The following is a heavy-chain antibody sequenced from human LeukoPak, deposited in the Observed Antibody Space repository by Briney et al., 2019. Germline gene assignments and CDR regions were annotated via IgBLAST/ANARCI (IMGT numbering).Heavy chain of an antibody. CDR3: AKDPPTVMANAFHI. CDR2: INTSGGST. Sequence: GGSLRLSCAASGFTFSSYGMSWVRQAPGKGLEWVSGINTSGGSTYYADSVKGRFTISRDNSKNTLYLQMNSLRADDTAAYYCAKDPPTVMANAFHIWGQGTMVTVSS. V-gene: IGHV3-23*01. J-gene: IGHJ3*02. D-gene: IGHD5-18*01. CDR1: GFTFSSYG.